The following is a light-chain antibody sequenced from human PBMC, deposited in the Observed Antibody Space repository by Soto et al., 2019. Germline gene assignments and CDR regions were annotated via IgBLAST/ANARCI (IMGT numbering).Light chain of an antibody. J-gene: IGLJ2*01. V-gene: IGLV1-47*01. CDR1: SSNIGRNY. Sequence: QPVLTQTPSVSGTPGQRVNISCSGSSSNIGRNYVYWYHQFPGTAPKLLIYRDNERPSGVPDRFSGSKSGTSASLAISGLRSGDEADYHCATWDDSLGGPVFGGRTKLTVL. CDR3: ATWDDSLGGPV. CDR2: RDN.